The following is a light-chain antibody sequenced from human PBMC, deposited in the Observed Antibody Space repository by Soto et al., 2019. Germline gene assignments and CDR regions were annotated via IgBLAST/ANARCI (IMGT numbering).Light chain of an antibody. CDR3: QGYDSVAPAT. Sequence: DIQITQSPSSLSASVGDRVTITCRASQGISNFLAWYQQKPGKVPKLLIYAASTLQSGVPSRFSGSGSGTDFTLTISSLQPEDVATYYCQGYDSVAPATFGQGTKVDIK. CDR2: AAS. V-gene: IGKV1-27*01. CDR1: QGISNF. J-gene: IGKJ1*01.